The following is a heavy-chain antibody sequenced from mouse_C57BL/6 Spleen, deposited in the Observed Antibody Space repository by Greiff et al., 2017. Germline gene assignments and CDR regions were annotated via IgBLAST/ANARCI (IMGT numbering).Heavy chain of an antibody. J-gene: IGHJ3*01. CDR2: ISAGGSYT. Sequence: EVQGVESGGGLVKPGGSLKLSCAASGFTFSSYAMSWVRQTPEKRLEWVATISAGGSYTYYPDKVKGRVTISGDKANNNRYLQMSHLKSEDTAVDYCARSYRASTYLFAYWGQGTLVTVSA. CDR1: GFTFSSYA. V-gene: IGHV5-4*01. D-gene: IGHD5-1*01. CDR3: ARSYRASTYLFAY.